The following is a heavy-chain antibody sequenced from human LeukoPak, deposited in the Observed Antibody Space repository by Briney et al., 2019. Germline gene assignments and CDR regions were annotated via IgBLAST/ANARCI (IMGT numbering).Heavy chain of an antibody. V-gene: IGHV3-21*01. CDR3: ARASSSSSYFDY. Sequence: GGSLRLSCAASEFSVGSNYMTWVRQAPGKGLEWVSSISSSSSYIYYADSVKGRFTISRDNAKNSLYLQMNSLRAEDTAVYYCARASSSSSYFDYWGQGTLVTVSS. CDR2: ISSSSSYI. CDR1: EFSVGSNY. J-gene: IGHJ4*02. D-gene: IGHD6-6*01.